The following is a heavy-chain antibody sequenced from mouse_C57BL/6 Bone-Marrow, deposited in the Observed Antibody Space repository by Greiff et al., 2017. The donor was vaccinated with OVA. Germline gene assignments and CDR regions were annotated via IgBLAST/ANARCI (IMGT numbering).Heavy chain of an antibody. D-gene: IGHD1-1*01. V-gene: IGHV1-52*01. J-gene: IGHJ1*03. CDR2: IDPSDSET. CDR3: ARSSHWYFDV. Sequence: QVHVKQPGAELVRPGSSVKLSCKASGYTFTSYWMHWVKQRPIQGLEWIGNIDPSDSETHYNQKFKDKATLTVDKSSSTAYMQLSSLTSEDSAVYYCARSSHWYFDVWGTGTTVTVSS. CDR1: GYTFTSYW.